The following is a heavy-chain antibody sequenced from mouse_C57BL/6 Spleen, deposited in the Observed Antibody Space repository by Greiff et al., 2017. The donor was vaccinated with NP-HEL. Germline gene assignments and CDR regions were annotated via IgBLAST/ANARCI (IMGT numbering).Heavy chain of an antibody. CDR2: IYPGDGDT. J-gene: IGHJ4*01. CDR1: GYAFSSYW. V-gene: IGHV1-80*01. D-gene: IGHD2-5*01. CDR3: ARTYYSNYDYAMDY. Sequence: VQLQQSGAELVKPGASVKISCKASGYAFSSYWMNWVKQRPGTGLEWIGQIYPGDGDTNYNGKFKGKATLTADKSSSTAYMQLSSLTSEDSAVYFCARTYYSNYDYAMDYWGQGTSVTVSS.